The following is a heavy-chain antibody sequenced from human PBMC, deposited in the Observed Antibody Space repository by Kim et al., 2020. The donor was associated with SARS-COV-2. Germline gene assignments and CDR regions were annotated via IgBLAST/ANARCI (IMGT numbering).Heavy chain of an antibody. CDR3: ARNSGYDKNDY. J-gene: IGHJ4*02. D-gene: IGHD5-12*01. V-gene: IGHV4-39*07. Sequence: YCNPSLRSRVTIAIATSRNQFSLKLTSVTAADTAVYYCARNSGYDKNDYWGQGTLVTVSS.